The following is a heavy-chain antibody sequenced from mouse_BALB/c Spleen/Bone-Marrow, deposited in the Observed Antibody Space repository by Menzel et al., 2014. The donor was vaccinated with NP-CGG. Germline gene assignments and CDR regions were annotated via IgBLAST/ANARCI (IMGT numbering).Heavy chain of an antibody. CDR2: IWAGGST. D-gene: IGHD1-1*01. J-gene: IGHJ3*01. CDR1: GFSLTSYG. V-gene: IGHV2-9*02. Sequence: VKLMESGPGLVAPSQSLSITCTVSGFSLTSYGVHWVRQPPGKGLEWLGVIWAGGSTNYYSALMSRLSISKDNSKSQVFIKMNSLQTDDTAMYYCAREGGYYYGSRVAWFAYWGQGTLVTVSA. CDR3: AREGGYYYGSRVAWFAY.